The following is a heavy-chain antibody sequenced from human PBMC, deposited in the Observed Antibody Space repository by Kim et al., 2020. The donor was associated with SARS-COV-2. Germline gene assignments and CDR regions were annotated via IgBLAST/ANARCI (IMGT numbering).Heavy chain of an antibody. CDR3: ARGNPYDDYPNGYLQH. CDR1: GFTFSSYW. J-gene: IGHJ1*01. D-gene: IGHD4-17*01. V-gene: IGHV3-7*01. CDR2: IKLDGSAR. Sequence: GGSLRLSCAASGFTFSSYWMRWVRQAPGKGLEWVANIKLDGSARFYVGSVKGRFTISRDNAENSLFLQMNSLRAEDTAVYYCARGNPYDDYPNGYLQHWGQGTLVAVSS.